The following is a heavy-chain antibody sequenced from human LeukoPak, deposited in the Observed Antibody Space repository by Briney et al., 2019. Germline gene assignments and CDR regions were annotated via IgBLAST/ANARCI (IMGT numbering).Heavy chain of an antibody. CDR3: ARVSILWFGGSFDY. Sequence: ASVKVSCKASGYTFTGYYMHWVRQAPGQGLEWMGRINPNSGGTNYAQKFQGRVTMTRDTSISTAYMELSRLRSDDTAVYYCARVSILWFGGSFDYWGQGTLVTVSS. CDR2: INPNSGGT. V-gene: IGHV1-2*06. CDR1: GYTFTGYY. D-gene: IGHD3-10*01. J-gene: IGHJ4*02.